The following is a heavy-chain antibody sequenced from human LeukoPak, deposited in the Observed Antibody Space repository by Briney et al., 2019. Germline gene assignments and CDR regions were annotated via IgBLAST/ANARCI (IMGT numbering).Heavy chain of an antibody. J-gene: IGHJ3*02. Sequence: GGSLRLSCAASGVTVSSSNMNWVRQAPGKGLEWVSVVYDIGSTYYADSVKGRFTISRDISKNTVYLQLNSLRGDDTAVYYCAREGGRWDGYGGNQGSFDIWGQGTMVTVSS. CDR3: AREGGRWDGYGGNQGSFDI. D-gene: IGHD4-23*01. CDR1: GVTVSSSN. CDR2: VYDIGST. V-gene: IGHV3-66*01.